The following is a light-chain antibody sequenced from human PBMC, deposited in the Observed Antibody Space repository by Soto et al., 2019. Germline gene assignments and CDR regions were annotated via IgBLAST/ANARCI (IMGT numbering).Light chain of an antibody. V-gene: IGKV3-11*01. CDR3: QQRGAWPTFT. Sequence: DIVLTQSPGTLSLSPGERATLSCRASQSIGTYLAWYQHKPGQAPRLVIYDASDRPSGIPARFSVSGSGTNFTLTISSLEAEDFAVYYCQQRGAWPTFTFGGGTKVEIK. CDR1: QSIGTY. J-gene: IGKJ4*01. CDR2: DAS.